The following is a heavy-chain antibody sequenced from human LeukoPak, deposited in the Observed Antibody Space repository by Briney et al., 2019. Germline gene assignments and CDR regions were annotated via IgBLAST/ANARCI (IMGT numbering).Heavy chain of an antibody. CDR2: INPNSGGT. V-gene: IGHV1-2*02. Sequence: PSVKVSCKPYGYTFTGYYMHWVRQAPEQRLEWMGWINPNSGGTNYAQKFQGRVTMTRDTSISTAYMELSRLRSDDTAVYYCAILGDIVVVPAVPYLDYWGQGTLVTVSS. J-gene: IGHJ4*02. CDR1: GYTFTGYY. CDR3: AILGDIVVVPAVPYLDY. D-gene: IGHD2-2*01.